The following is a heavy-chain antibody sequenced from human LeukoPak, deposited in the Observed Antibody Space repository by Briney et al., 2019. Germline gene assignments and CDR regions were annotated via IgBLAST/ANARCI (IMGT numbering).Heavy chain of an antibody. CDR2: IDTKTGNP. Sequence: ASVKVSCKASGYTFSSCAIDWVRQAPGQGLEYMGWIDTKTGNPTYAQGFTGRFVFSLDTSVSTAYLQISSLKAEDTAVYYCAIHPSDSSGYFSYWGQGALVTVSS. D-gene: IGHD3-22*01. J-gene: IGHJ4*02. V-gene: IGHV7-4-1*02. CDR3: AIHPSDSSGYFSY. CDR1: GYTFSSCA.